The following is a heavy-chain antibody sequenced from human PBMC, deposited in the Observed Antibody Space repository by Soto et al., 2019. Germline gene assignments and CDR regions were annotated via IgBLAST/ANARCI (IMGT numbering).Heavy chain of an antibody. J-gene: IGHJ3*02. CDR1: GGTFSSYA. V-gene: IGHV1-69*06. CDR2: IIPIFGTA. D-gene: IGHD2-21*02. Sequence: GSSVKVSCKASGGTFSSYAISWVRQAPGQGLEWMGGIIPIFGTANYAQKFQGRVTITADKSTSTAYMELSSLRSEDTAVYYCARNYCGGDCYSGHALDIWGQGTMGTVSS. CDR3: ARNYCGGDCYSGHALDI.